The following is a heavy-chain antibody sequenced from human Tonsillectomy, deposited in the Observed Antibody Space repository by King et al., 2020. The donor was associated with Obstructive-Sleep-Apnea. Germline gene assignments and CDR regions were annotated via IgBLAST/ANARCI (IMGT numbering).Heavy chain of an antibody. J-gene: IGHJ4*02. CDR1: GFTFEEYA. V-gene: IGHV3-9*01. CDR2: IIWNSGSI. Sequence: VQLVESGGGLVQPGRSLRLSCAASGFTFEEYAMHLVRQAPGKGLEWVSGIIWNSGSIVYADCVKGRFTIYRDNAKNFLYLQMNSLRAEDTALYYCAKDMDYGDYLMALDYWGQGTLVTVSS. D-gene: IGHD4-17*01. CDR3: AKDMDYGDYLMALDY.